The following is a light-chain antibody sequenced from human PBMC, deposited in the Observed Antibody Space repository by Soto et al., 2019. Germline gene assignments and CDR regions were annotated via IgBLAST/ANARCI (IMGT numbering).Light chain of an antibody. Sequence: IQLTQSPASLSASVGERVTITCRASQDIRGALAWYQQSPGEAPQLLIYDASTLESGVPSRFTGSSSGTHFTLTISSLQPEDFATYYCQQFLSYPITFGQGTRLEI. CDR1: QDIRGA. V-gene: IGKV1-13*02. J-gene: IGKJ5*01. CDR3: QQFLSYPIT. CDR2: DAS.